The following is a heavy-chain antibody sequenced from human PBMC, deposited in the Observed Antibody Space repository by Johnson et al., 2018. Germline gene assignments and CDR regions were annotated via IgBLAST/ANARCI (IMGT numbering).Heavy chain of an antibody. Sequence: QVQLVQSGGGVVQPGRSLRLSCAASGFTFSSYGMHWVRQAPGKGLEWVAVIWYDGSNKYYADSVKGRFTISRDNSKNTLYLQMNSLRAEDTAVYYCAKCSSSWHFYYYGVDVWGQGTTVTVSS. V-gene: IGHV3-33*06. J-gene: IGHJ6*02. CDR2: IWYDGSNK. CDR3: AKCSSSWHFYYYGVDV. D-gene: IGHD6-13*01. CDR1: GFTFSSYG.